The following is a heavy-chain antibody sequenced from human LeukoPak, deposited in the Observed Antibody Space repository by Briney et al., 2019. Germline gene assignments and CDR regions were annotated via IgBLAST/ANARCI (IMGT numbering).Heavy chain of an antibody. V-gene: IGHV3-48*01. D-gene: IGHD4-11*01. CDR1: GFPLIEYS. CDR2: IGIDSGNT. CDR3: ARDHNYAFDN. Sequence: GGSLRLSCTASGFPLIEYSMNWVRQAPGEGLEWISYIGIDSGNTRYADSVRGRFTTSTDKAKNSLYLQMNSLRVEDTAVYYCARDHNYAFDNWGQGTLVSVAS. J-gene: IGHJ4*02.